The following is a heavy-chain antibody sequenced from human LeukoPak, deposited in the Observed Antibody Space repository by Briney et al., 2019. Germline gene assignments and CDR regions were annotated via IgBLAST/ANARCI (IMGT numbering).Heavy chain of an antibody. CDR2: IYDSGST. V-gene: IGHV4-39*07. CDR1: GGSISSSSYY. D-gene: IGHD2-2*02. CDR3: ASGCSTSCYTISRTRGAFDI. Sequence: SETLSLTCTVSGGSISSSSYYWGWIRQPPGKGLEWIGSIYDSGSTYYNPSLKSRVTISVDTSKNQFSLKLSSVTAADTAVYYCASGCSTSCYTISRTRGAFDIWGQGTMVTVSS. J-gene: IGHJ3*02.